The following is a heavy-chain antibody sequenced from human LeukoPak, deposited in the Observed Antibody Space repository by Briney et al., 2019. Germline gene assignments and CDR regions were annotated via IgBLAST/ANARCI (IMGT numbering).Heavy chain of an antibody. D-gene: IGHD3-22*01. V-gene: IGHV3-30*02. CDR2: IRYDGSNT. J-gene: IGHJ4*02. CDR3: ARDRHKYNYDSGGYPPY. Sequence: PGGSLRLSCEASGFTFSSYGMHWVRQAPGKGPEWVAFIRYDGSNTYYADSVKGRFTISRDNSKNTLYLQMNTLRAEDTAVYYCARDRHKYNYDSGGYPPYWGQGTLVTVSS. CDR1: GFTFSSYG.